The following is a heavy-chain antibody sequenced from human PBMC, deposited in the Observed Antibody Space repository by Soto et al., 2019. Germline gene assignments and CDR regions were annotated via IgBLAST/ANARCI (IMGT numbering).Heavy chain of an antibody. Sequence: PGESLKISCKGSGYSFTSYWIGWARQMPGKGLEWMGIIYPGDSDTRYSPSFQGQVTISADKSISTAYLQWSSLKASDTAMYYCARHTVNDRYYYYGMDVWGQGTTVTVSS. J-gene: IGHJ6*02. V-gene: IGHV5-51*01. D-gene: IGHD4-17*01. CDR3: ARHTVNDRYYYYGMDV. CDR1: GYSFTSYW. CDR2: IYPGDSDT.